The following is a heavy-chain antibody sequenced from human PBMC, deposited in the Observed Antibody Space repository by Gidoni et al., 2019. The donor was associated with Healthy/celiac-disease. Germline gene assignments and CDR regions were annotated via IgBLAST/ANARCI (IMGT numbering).Heavy chain of an antibody. CDR3: ARGWDYAFDI. CDR2: IIPIFGPA. CDR1: GGTFSSYA. D-gene: IGHD1-26*01. J-gene: IGHJ3*02. Sequence: QVQLVQSGAEVKKPGSSVKVSCKDSGGTFSSYAISWVRQAPGQGLEWMGGIIPIFGPANYAQKFQGRVTSTADESTSTSDMELSSLRSADTAVYYCARGWDYAFDIWGQGTMVTVSS. V-gene: IGHV1-69*01.